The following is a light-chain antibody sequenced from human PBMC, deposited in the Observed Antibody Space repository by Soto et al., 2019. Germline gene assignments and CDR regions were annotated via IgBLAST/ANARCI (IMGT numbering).Light chain of an antibody. Sequence: QSALTQPPSVSAAPGQKVNISCSGSSSNIGNDYVSWYQQVPGTAPKLLIYDNDKRPSGITDRISGSKSGTSATLGITGLQTGDEADYHCATWDNSLSSVIFGGGTQLTVL. J-gene: IGLJ2*01. CDR2: DND. CDR3: ATWDNSLSSVI. V-gene: IGLV1-51*01. CDR1: SSNIGNDY.